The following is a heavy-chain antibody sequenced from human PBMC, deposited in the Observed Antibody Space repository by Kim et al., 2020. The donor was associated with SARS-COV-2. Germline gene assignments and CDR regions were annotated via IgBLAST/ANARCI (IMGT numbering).Heavy chain of an antibody. Sequence: GGSLRLSCAASGFTVSSNYMNWVRQAPGKGLEWVSVIYTGGSTDYAESLKGRCTISRDNSKNTGYLQMNNLRAEDTAVVYYARGPAYGSFDHGGEGTLVT. D-gene: IGHD3-10*01. CDR1: GFTVSSNY. J-gene: IGHJ4*02. CDR2: IYTGGST. CDR3: ARGPAYGSFDH. V-gene: IGHV3-53*01.